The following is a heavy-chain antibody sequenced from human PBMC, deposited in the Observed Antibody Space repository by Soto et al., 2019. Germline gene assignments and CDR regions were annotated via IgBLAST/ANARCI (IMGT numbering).Heavy chain of an antibody. V-gene: IGHV3-23*01. Sequence: EVQLLESGGGLVQPGGSLRLSCAASGFTFSSYAMSWVRQAPGKGLEWVSAISGSGGSTYYADSVKGRFTISRDNSKNTMYLEMNSLRAEDTAVYYCAKDRRYYGSGLNWFDPWGQGTLVTVSS. J-gene: IGHJ5*02. CDR1: GFTFSSYA. CDR3: AKDRRYYGSGLNWFDP. D-gene: IGHD3-10*01. CDR2: ISGSGGST.